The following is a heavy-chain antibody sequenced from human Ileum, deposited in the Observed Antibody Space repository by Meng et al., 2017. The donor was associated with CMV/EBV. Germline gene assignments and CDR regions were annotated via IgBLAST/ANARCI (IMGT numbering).Heavy chain of an antibody. D-gene: IGHD3-10*01. CDR2: LRTSGTT. V-gene: IGHV4-4*07. Sequence: QMQLRESGPGLVKPSETLSLPGIVSGDSMSGYQWTWIRKPAGKGLEWIGRLRTSGTTDHNPSLKSRVTLSIDTSKNQFSLKLNSVTAADTAVYYCGRAGARGVPVDMWGQGTLVTVSS. CDR1: GDSMSGYQ. CDR3: GRAGARGVPVDM. J-gene: IGHJ4*02.